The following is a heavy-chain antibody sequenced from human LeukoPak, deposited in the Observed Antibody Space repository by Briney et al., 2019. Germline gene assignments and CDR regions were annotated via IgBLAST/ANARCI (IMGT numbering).Heavy chain of an antibody. J-gene: IGHJ4*02. D-gene: IGHD2-15*01. Sequence: ASVKVSCKASGYTFTSYYMHWVRQAPGQGLEWMGVIDPSGDSTTYAQKLQGRVTMTTDTSTSTAYMELRSLRSDDTAVYYCARVTVVAATRGYFDYWGQGTLVTVSS. CDR3: ARVTVVAATRGYFDY. V-gene: IGHV1-46*01. CDR2: IDPSGDST. CDR1: GYTFTSYY.